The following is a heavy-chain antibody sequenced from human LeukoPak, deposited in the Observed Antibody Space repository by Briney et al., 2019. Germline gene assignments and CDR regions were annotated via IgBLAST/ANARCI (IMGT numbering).Heavy chain of an antibody. V-gene: IGHV3-23*01. CDR1: GFTFPTYA. Sequence: GTSLRLSCVASGFTFPTYAMMWVRQAPGKGLEWVSSIRVSDGARFYADSVKGRFTLSRDNSKNTLYLQMNSLRAEDTAVYYCAVVVPAAGFDYWGQGTLVTVSS. J-gene: IGHJ4*02. CDR2: IRVSDGAR. D-gene: IGHD2-2*01. CDR3: AVVVPAAGFDY.